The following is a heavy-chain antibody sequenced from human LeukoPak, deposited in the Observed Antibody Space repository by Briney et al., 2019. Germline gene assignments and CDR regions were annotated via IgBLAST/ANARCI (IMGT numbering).Heavy chain of an antibody. Sequence: GSSVKVSCKASGGTFSSYAISWVRQAPGQGLEWMGGIIPIFGTANYAQKFQGRVTITADESTSTAYMELSSLRSDDTAFYYCARRTAGMAMDYWGQGTLVTVSS. J-gene: IGHJ4*02. CDR2: IIPIFGTA. CDR3: ARRTAGMAMDY. D-gene: IGHD5-24*01. CDR1: GGTFSSYA. V-gene: IGHV1-69*01.